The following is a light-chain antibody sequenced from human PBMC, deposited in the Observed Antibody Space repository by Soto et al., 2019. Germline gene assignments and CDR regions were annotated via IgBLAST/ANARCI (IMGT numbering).Light chain of an antibody. Sequence: EIVLTQSPGTLSLSPGERATLSCRASQSVSSYLAWYQQKPGQAPRLLIYGASSRATGIPDRFSGSGSGTDFPLIISRLEPEDFAVYYCQQFGGSPLYTFGRGTKLEIK. CDR1: QSVSSY. CDR2: GAS. CDR3: QQFGGSPLYT. V-gene: IGKV3-20*01. J-gene: IGKJ2*01.